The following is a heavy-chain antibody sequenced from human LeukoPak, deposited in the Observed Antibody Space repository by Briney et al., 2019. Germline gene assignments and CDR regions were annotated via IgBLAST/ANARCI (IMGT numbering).Heavy chain of an antibody. J-gene: IGHJ4*02. CDR1: GASITSYY. V-gene: IGHV4-4*07. CDR2: IYSGGSN. CDR3: AINSGDF. D-gene: IGHD4-23*01. Sequence: PSETLSLTCAVSGASITSYYWTWIRQPAGKGLEWIGRIYSGGSNNYNPSLKSRVTMSVDTSNNRLFLKLTSVTAADTAVYYCAINSGDFWGQGTLVTVSS.